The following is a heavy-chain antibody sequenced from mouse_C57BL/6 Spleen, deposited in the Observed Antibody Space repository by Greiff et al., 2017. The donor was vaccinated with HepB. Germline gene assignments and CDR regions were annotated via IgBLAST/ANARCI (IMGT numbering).Heavy chain of an antibody. J-gene: IGHJ4*01. D-gene: IGHD1-1*01. V-gene: IGHV5-4*01. CDR2: ISDGGSYT. Sequence: EVQVVESGGGLVKPGGSLKLSCAASGFTFSSYAMSWVRQTPEKRLEWVATISDGGSYTYYPDNVKGRFTISRDNAKNNLYLQMSHLKSEDTAMYYCAREDYYYGSSHRAMDYWGQGTSVTVSS. CDR1: GFTFSSYA. CDR3: AREDYYYGSSHRAMDY.